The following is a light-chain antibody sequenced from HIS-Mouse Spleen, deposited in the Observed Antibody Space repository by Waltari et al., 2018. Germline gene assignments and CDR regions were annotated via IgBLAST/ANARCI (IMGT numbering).Light chain of an antibody. Sequence: QSVLTQPPSASGTPGQRVTISCSGSSPNIGSNYVSWYQQLPGTAPKLLIYDNNKRPSGIPDRFSGSKSGTSATLGITGLQTGDEADYYCGTWDSSLSAWVFGGGTKLTVL. CDR1: SPNIGSNY. CDR3: GTWDSSLSAWV. J-gene: IGLJ3*02. V-gene: IGLV1-51*01. CDR2: DNN.